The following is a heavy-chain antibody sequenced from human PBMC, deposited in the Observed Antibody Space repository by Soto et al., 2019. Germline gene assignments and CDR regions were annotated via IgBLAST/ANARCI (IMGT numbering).Heavy chain of an antibody. V-gene: IGHV5-51*01. Sequence: GESLKISCRGSGDTCFDYWIGWVRQIHGRGLEWMGMIWPGNSDTKYSPSFQGQVTISRDNSKNTLYLQMNSLRAEDTAVYYCSKDLDGLQGLVDSSFCFDYWGQGTLVTVSS. D-gene: IGHD3-16*02. CDR1: GDTCFDYW. J-gene: IGHJ4*02. CDR3: SKDLDGLQGLVDSSFCFDY. CDR2: IWPGNSDT.